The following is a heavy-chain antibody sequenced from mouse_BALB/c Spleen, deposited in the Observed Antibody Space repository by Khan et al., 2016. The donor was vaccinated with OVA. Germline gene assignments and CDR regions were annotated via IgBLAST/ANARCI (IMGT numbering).Heavy chain of an antibody. D-gene: IGHD1-1*01. CDR1: GYTFTDFN. CDR3: ASSSFGSFAF. J-gene: IGHJ3*01. Sequence: VQLQQSGPELVKPGASVRISCKTSGYTFTDFNLDWVKQSHGKSLEWIGYIFPNTGDTGYNQKFKTKATLTVDSSSSTAYMELRSLTSDDSAVYYRASSSFGSFAFWGPGTLFTVSA. V-gene: IGHV1S29*02. CDR2: IFPNTGDT.